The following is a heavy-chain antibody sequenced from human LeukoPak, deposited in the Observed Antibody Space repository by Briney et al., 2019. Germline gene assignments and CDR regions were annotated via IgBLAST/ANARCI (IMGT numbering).Heavy chain of an antibody. CDR1: GYTFTGYY. V-gene: IGHV1-2*02. D-gene: IGHD5-18*01. CDR3: ARVKGGYSYAGMDV. CDR2: INPNSGGT. J-gene: IGHJ6*03. Sequence: RASVKVSCKASGYTFTGYYMHCVRQAPGQGLEWMGWINPNSGGTNYAQKFQGRVTMTRDTSISTAYMELSRLRSDDTAVYYCARVKGGYSYAGMDVWGKGTTVTVSS.